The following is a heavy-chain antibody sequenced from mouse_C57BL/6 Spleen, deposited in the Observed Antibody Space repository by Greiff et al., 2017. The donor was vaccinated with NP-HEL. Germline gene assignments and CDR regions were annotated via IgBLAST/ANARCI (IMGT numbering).Heavy chain of an antibody. CDR2: FHPYNDDT. Sequence: VKLVESGAELVKPGASVKMSCKASGYTFTTYPIEWMKQNHGKSLEWIGNFHPYNDDTKYNEKFKGKATLTVEKSSSTVYLELSRLTSDDSAVYYCARSIYDYHWYFDVWGTGTTVTVSS. CDR1: GYTFTTYP. J-gene: IGHJ1*03. D-gene: IGHD2-4*01. V-gene: IGHV1-47*01. CDR3: ARSIYDYHWYFDV.